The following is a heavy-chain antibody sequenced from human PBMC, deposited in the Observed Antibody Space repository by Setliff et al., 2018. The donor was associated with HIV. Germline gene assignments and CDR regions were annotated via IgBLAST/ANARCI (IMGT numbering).Heavy chain of an antibody. V-gene: IGHV1-18*01. CDR3: VRGVTRDSSGYYRDEYFQY. D-gene: IGHD3-22*01. CDR2: ISDHNGNT. CDR1: GYTFSDYS. Sequence: ASVKVSCKAFGYTFSDYSIIWVRQAPGQGPEWMGWISDHNGNTNYAQKIQGRVTLTIDTSTSTAYMELRTLRSDDTAVYYCVRGVTRDSSGYYRDEYFQYWGQGTLVTVSS. J-gene: IGHJ1*01.